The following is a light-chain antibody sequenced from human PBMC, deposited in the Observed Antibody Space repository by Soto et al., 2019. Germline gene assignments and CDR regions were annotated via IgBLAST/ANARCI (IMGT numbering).Light chain of an antibody. CDR1: SSDVGGYNY. Sequence: SALTQPASVSRSPGPPITITCTGTSSDVGGYNYVSWYQQHPGKAPKLMIYDVSNRPSGVSNRFSGSKSGNTASLTISGLQAEDEADYYCSSYTSSSTPYVFGTGTKVTAL. V-gene: IGLV2-14*01. CDR2: DVS. J-gene: IGLJ1*01. CDR3: SSYTSSSTPYV.